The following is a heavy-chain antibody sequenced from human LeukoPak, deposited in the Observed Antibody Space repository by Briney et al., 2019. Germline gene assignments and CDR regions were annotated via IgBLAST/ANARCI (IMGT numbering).Heavy chain of an antibody. V-gene: IGHV3-23*01. CDR1: GFTFSSYA. CDR2: TSGSGDSS. J-gene: IGHJ5*02. D-gene: IGHD5-12*01. Sequence: GGSLRPSCAASGFTFSSYAMTWVRQAPGEGLEWVSTTSGSGDSSLYAESVKGRFTISRDNSKNTLYLQMNSLRGEDTAVYYCAKGQVASATQVRFDPWGQGTLVTVSS. CDR3: AKGQVASATQVRFDP.